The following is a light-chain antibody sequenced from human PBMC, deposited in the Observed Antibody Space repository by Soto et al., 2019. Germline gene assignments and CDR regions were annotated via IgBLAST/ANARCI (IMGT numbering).Light chain of an antibody. CDR3: CSYAGSSTFAVVV. Sequence: QSALTQPASVSGSPGQSITISCTGTSSDVGSYNLVSWYQQHPGKAPKLIIYEGSKRPSGVSNRFSGSKSGNTASLTISGLQAEDEADYYCCSYAGSSTFAVVVFSGGTKLTVL. J-gene: IGLJ2*01. V-gene: IGLV2-23*03. CDR1: SSDVGSYNL. CDR2: EGS.